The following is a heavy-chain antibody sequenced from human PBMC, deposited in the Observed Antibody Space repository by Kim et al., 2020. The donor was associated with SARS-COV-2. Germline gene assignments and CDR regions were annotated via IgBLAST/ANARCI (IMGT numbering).Heavy chain of an antibody. CDR2: MSGDGGKK. J-gene: IGHJ6*02. V-gene: IGHV3-23*01. CDR1: GFTFDIYA. CDR3: AKMVIMGDYNYFDYYAMDV. Sequence: GGSLRLSCVASGFTFDIYAMRWVRQAPGKGLEWVSVMSGDGGKKFYADSVRGRFTISRDNSKNTLYLQMNNLRDEDTALYYCAKMVIMGDYNYFDYYAMDVWGHGTTVTVSS. D-gene: IGHD4-17*01.